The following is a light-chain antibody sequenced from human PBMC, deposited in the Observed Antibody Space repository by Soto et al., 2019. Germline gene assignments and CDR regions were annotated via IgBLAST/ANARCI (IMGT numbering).Light chain of an antibody. CDR2: EGS. Sequence: QSALTQPASVSGSPGQSITISCTGTSSDVGSYNLVSWYQQHPGKAPKLMIYEGSKRPSGVSNRFSGSKSGNTASPTISGLQAEDEADYYCCSYADSSTLVFGGGTKLTVL. J-gene: IGLJ2*01. CDR1: SSDVGSYNL. CDR3: CSYADSSTLV. V-gene: IGLV2-23*01.